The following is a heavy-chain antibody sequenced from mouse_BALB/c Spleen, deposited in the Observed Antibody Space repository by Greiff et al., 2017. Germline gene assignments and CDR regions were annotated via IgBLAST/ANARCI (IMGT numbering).Heavy chain of an antibody. J-gene: IGHJ2*01. CDR3: ARDGDGSKEFFDY. CDR2: ISSGGSYT. D-gene: IGHD1-1*01. V-gene: IGHV5-9-4*01. Sequence: EVQRVESGGGLVKPGGSLKLSCAASGFTFSSYAMSWVRQSPEKRLEWVAEISSGGSYTYYPDTVTGRFTISRDNAKNTLYLEMSSLRSEDTAMYYCARDGDGSKEFFDYWGQGTTLTVSS. CDR1: GFTFSSYA.